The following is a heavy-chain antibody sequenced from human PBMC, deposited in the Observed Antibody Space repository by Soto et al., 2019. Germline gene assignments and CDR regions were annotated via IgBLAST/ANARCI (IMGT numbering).Heavy chain of an antibody. V-gene: IGHV1-18*01. CDR1: GYIFSRYG. D-gene: IGHD6-13*01. J-gene: IGHJ6*02. CDR2: ISGYNGNT. Sequence: QVQLVQSEPEVRKPGASVKVSCKASGYIFSRYGISWVRQAPGQGLEWMGWISGYNGNTKFGERVQGRVNVTTDTSTSTAYMELRSLRSDDTAVYYCAREAAAERNYYGLDVWGQGTTVIVSS. CDR3: AREAAAERNYYGLDV.